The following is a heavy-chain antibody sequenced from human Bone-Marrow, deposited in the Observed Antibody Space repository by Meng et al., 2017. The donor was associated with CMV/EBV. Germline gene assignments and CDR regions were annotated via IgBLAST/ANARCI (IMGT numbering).Heavy chain of an antibody. CDR2: IKQDGSEK. D-gene: IGHD6-13*01. CDR1: GFTFSSYW. CDR3: ARDYRIAAAVTYYYGMDV. Sequence: GESLKISCAASGFTFSSYWMSWVRQAPGKGLEWVANIKQDGSEKYYVDSVKGRFTISRDNSKNTLYLQMNSLRAEDTAVYYCARDYRIAAAVTYYYGMDVWGQGTTVTVSS. V-gene: IGHV3-7*01. J-gene: IGHJ6*02.